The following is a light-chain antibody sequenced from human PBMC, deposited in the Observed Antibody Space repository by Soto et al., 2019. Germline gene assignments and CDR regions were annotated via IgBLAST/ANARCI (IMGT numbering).Light chain of an antibody. CDR2: DAS. CDR3: QQYDDIPPMT. J-gene: IGKJ4*01. CDR1: QDIMIY. V-gene: IGKV1-33*01. Sequence: DIQMTQSPSALSSSVGDRFTITFQSSQDIMIYLSWLQQKPGKAPKLLIYDASNLERGVPSRFSGSGSGTDFTFTISSLQAEDTATYYCQQYDDIPPMTFGGGTKVHIK.